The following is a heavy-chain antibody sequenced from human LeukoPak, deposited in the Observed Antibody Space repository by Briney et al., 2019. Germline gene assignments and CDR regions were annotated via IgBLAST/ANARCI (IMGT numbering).Heavy chain of an antibody. CDR2: IYHSGST. Sequence: SVTLSLTCAVSGGSISSNNWWSWVRQPPGKGREWIGKIYHSGSTNYNPSLKSRVTISVDKSKNLFSLKLSSVTAADTAVYYCARGYSYGFPLDFWGQGTLVTVSS. V-gene: IGHV4-4*02. J-gene: IGHJ4*02. D-gene: IGHD5-18*01. CDR3: ARGYSYGFPLDF. CDR1: GGSISSNNW.